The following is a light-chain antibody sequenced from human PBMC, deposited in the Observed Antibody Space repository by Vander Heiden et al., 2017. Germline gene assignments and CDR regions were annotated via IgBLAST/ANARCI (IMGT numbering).Light chain of an antibody. V-gene: IGLV8-61*01. CDR3: ALYLGSGIWM. Sequence: QTVVTQEPSFSVSPGGTVTLTCGVTSGSVYTTYYPSWYQQIPGQPPRTLIYSTNTRSSGVPARLSGSILANKAALTITGAQADDEADYYCALYLGSGIWMFGGGTKLTVL. CDR1: SGSVYTTYY. CDR2: STN. J-gene: IGLJ3*02.